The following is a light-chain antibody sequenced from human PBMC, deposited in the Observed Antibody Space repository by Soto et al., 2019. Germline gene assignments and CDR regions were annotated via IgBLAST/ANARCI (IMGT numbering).Light chain of an antibody. J-gene: IGLJ3*02. CDR1: SSDVGVYNY. V-gene: IGLV2-14*01. Sequence: QSALTQPASVSGSPGQSITISCTGTSSDVGVYNYVSWYQQHPGKAPKLMIYEVSNRPSGVSNRFSGSKSGNTASLTISGPQAEDQADYYCSAYTSRSTLVFGGGTQLPVL. CDR3: SAYTSRSTLV. CDR2: EVS.